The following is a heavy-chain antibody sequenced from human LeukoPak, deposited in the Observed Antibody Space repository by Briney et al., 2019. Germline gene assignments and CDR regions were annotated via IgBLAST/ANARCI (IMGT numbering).Heavy chain of an antibody. CDR1: GGSISSFY. Sequence: SETLSLTCTVSGGSISSFYWSWIRQPAGKGRGWIGRIYTSGNTNYNPSLKSRVTMSVDTSKNQVSLNLTSVTVADTAVYYCARESSTVTRALDYWGQGTLVTVSS. V-gene: IGHV4-4*07. CDR3: ARESSTVTRALDY. J-gene: IGHJ4*02. D-gene: IGHD4-17*01. CDR2: IYTSGNT.